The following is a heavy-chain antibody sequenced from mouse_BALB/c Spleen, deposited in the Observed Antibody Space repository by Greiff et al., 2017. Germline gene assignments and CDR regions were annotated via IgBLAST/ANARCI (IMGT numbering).Heavy chain of an antibody. D-gene: IGHD2-10*02. CDR3: ARSPGGYGNYGDY. CDR1: GYTFTSYV. V-gene: IGHV1-14*01. CDR2: INPYNDGT. J-gene: IGHJ2*01. Sequence: EVQLHQSGPELVKPGASVKMSCKASGYTFTSYVMHWVKQKPGQGLEWIGYINPYNDGTKYNEKFKGKATLTSDKSSSTAYMELSSMTSEDSAVYYCARSPGGYGNYGDYWGQGTTLTVSS.